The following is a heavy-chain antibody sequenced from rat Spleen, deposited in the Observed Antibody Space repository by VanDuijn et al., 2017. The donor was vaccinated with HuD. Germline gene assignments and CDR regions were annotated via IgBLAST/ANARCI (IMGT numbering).Heavy chain of an antibody. CDR1: GFTFSDFD. V-gene: IGHV5S23*01. J-gene: IGHJ3*01. CDR2: ITNTGGST. CDR3: TTYSDYGTSPFAY. Sequence: EVRLVESGGGLVQPGRSLKLSCAASGFTFSDFDMAWVRQAPGKGLEWVASITNTGGSTYYSGSVKGRFTISRDDAKSTLYLQMNSLRSEDTATYYCTTYSDYGTSPFAYWGQGTLVTVSS. D-gene: IGHD1-6*01.